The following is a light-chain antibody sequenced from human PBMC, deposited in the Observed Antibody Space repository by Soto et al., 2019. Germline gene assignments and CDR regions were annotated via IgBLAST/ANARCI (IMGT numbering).Light chain of an antibody. V-gene: IGKV3-20*01. CDR1: QSLSSSY. J-gene: IGKJ5*01. Sequence: EIVLTQSPGTLSLSPGERATLSCRASQSLSSSYLAWYQQKPGQAPRLLIYGASTRATGIPDRFSGSGSGTHFTLTISRLEPGDFAVYYCQHFGGTTFTFGQGTRLEIK. CDR2: GAS. CDR3: QHFGGTTFT.